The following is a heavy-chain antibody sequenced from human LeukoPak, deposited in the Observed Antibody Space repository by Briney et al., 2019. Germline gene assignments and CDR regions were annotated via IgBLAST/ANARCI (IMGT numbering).Heavy chain of an antibody. CDR1: GYSFTSYW. CDR2: IYPGDSGT. CDR3: ARRTVTPLGFFVDY. J-gene: IGHJ4*02. Sequence: GESLKISCKGSGYSFTSYWIGWVRQMPGKGLEWMGVIYPGDSGTRYSPSFQGQVTISADKSTSTAYLQWSSLKASDTAMYYCARRTVTPLGFFVDYWGQGTLVTVSS. D-gene: IGHD4-17*01. V-gene: IGHV5-51*01.